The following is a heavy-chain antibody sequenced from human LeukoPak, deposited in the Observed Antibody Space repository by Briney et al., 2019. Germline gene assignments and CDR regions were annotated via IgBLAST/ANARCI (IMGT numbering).Heavy chain of an antibody. V-gene: IGHV3-73*01. D-gene: IGHD2-15*01. Sequence: GGSLRLSCAASGFTFSGSAMHWVRQASGKGLEWVGRIRNKANSYATAYSASVKGRFTISRDDSKNTAYLQMNSLKTEDTAVYYCARDLGGYCSGGSCSNFDYWGQGTLVTVSS. CDR3: ARDLGGYCSGGSCSNFDY. CDR2: IRNKANSYAT. J-gene: IGHJ4*02. CDR1: GFTFSGSA.